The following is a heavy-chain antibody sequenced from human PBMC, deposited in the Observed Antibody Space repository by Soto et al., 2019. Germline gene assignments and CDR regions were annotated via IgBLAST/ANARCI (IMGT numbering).Heavy chain of an antibody. D-gene: IGHD1-1*01. V-gene: IGHV5-51*01. Sequence: VESLKISCKGSGYSFTSYWICCFLQMPGKGLEWMGIIYPGDSDTRYSPSFQGQVTISADKSISTAYLQWSSLKASDTAMYYCARGLEPNWFDPWGQGTLVTVSS. CDR2: IYPGDSDT. J-gene: IGHJ5*02. CDR1: GYSFTSYW. CDR3: ARGLEPNWFDP.